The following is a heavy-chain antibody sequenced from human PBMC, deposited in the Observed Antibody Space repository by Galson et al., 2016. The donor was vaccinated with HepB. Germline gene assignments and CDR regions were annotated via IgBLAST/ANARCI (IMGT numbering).Heavy chain of an antibody. CDR3: ARNRSPYDPFDH. Sequence: YSPSFQGPVTISADKSISTAYLQWSSLKASDTAMYYCARNRSPYDPFDHWGQGTLVTVSS. V-gene: IGHV5-51*01. D-gene: IGHD3-22*01. J-gene: IGHJ4*02.